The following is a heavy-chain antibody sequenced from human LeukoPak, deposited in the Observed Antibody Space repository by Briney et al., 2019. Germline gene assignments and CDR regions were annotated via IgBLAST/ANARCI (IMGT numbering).Heavy chain of an antibody. CDR3: ARVRSYRLEGGLIDY. CDR2: IYHSGST. Sequence: SETLSLTCAVSGGSISSSNWWSWVRQPPGKGLEWIGEIYHSGSTNYNPSLKSRVTISVDKSKNQFSLKLSSVTAADTAVYYCARVRSYRLEGGLIDYWSQGTLVTVSS. V-gene: IGHV4-4*02. J-gene: IGHJ4*02. CDR1: GGSISSSNW. D-gene: IGHD1-26*01.